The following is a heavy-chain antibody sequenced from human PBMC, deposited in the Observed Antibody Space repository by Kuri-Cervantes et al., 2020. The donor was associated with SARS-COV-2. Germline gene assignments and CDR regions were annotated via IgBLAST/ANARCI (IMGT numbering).Heavy chain of an antibody. CDR1: GFSLTTIGVG. V-gene: IGHV2-5*01. Sequence: SGPTLVKPTQTLTLTCTFSGFSLTTIGVGVGWVRQPPGKALEWLALIFWNNNQRYSPSLESRLSITKDTYKNQMILTMTNVDPVDTATYYCAHSWYTSVHDYYVYAFDMWGPGTTVTVSS. J-gene: IGHJ3*02. D-gene: IGHD3-10*02. CDR3: AHSWYTSVHDYYVYAFDM. CDR2: IFWNNNQ.